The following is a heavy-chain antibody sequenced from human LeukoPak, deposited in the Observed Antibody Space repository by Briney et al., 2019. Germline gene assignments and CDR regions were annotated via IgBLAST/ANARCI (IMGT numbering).Heavy chain of an antibody. CDR3: VSAIRGSPIDY. Sequence: GGSLRLSCAASGFTFSSYMMNWVRQAPGKGLEWVSSISGSGGSTYHADSVKGRFTISRDNAKNSLFLQMNSLRAEDTAIYYCVSAIRGSPIDYWGQGTLVSVPS. J-gene: IGHJ4*02. CDR2: ISGSGGST. V-gene: IGHV3-48*03. CDR1: GFTFSSYM. D-gene: IGHD3-10*01.